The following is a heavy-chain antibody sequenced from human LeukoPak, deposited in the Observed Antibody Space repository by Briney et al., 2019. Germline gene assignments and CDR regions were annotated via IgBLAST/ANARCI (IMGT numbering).Heavy chain of an antibody. CDR1: RFTFSSHN. CDR2: ISDSSTTL. J-gene: IGHJ4*02. Sequence: GGSLRLSCAASRFTFSSHNMHWVRQAPGKGLEWVSYISDSSTTLYYADSVKGRFTISRDNARNSLYLRMNSLRAEDTAVYYCARDRGDFWTGYYTNYFDYWGQGTLVTVSS. CDR3: ARDRGDFWTGYYTNYFDY. D-gene: IGHD3/OR15-3a*01. V-gene: IGHV3-48*01.